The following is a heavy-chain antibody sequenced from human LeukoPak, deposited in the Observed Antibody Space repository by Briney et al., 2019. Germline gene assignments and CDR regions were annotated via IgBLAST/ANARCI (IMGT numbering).Heavy chain of an antibody. CDR2: IYYGGST. V-gene: IGHV4-61*01. CDR1: GGSVSSGSYY. Sequence: AETLSLTCTVSGGSVSSGSYYWRWIRQPPGKGLEWIGYIYYGGSTNYNTSLKSRVTISVDTSKNQSSRKLSSVAAAETAVYYCARDAKILTGYYQAYYGMDVWGQGTTVTVSS. D-gene: IGHD3-9*01. CDR3: ARDAKILTGYYQAYYGMDV. J-gene: IGHJ6*01.